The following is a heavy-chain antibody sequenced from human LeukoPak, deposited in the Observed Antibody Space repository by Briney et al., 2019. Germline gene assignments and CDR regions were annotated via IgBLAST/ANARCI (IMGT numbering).Heavy chain of an antibody. V-gene: IGHV1-2*02. D-gene: IGHD6-25*01. CDR3: ARDFMAASYYYYYGMDV. Sequence: GASVKVSCKASGYTFTGYYMHWVRQAPGQGLEWMGWINPNSGGTNYAQKFQGRVTMTRDTSISTAYMELSRLRSDDTAVYYCARDFMAASYYYYYGMDVWGQGTTVTVSS. CDR1: GYTFTGYY. CDR2: INPNSGGT. J-gene: IGHJ6*02.